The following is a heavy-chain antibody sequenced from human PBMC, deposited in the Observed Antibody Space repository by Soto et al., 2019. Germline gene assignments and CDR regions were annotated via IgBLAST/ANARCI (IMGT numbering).Heavy chain of an antibody. CDR2: VNHNGRN. D-gene: IGHD6-19*01. Sequence: SDALSLTCDVHGGCFSGYFWNWIRQSPGKGLEWIGKVNHNGRNNYNPSLKIRVTISLYMSKKQISLKLTSVTAADTAVYYCARGGSSDWQVAFDFWGQGTMVT. CDR1: GGCFSGYF. J-gene: IGHJ3*01. V-gene: IGHV4-34*01. CDR3: ARGGSSDWQVAFDF.